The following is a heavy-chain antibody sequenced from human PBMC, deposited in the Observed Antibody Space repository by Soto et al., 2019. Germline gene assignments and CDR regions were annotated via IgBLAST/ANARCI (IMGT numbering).Heavy chain of an antibody. V-gene: IGHV4-31*03. Sequence: QVRLQESGPGLVKPSQTLSLTCTVSGGSISSGGYYWSWIRQHPGKGLEWIGYIYYSGSTYYNPSLKSRVTISVDTSKNQFSLKLSSVTAADTAVYYCARDALTGDRGVPGYWGQGTLVTVSS. CDR1: GGSISSGGYY. J-gene: IGHJ4*02. CDR3: ARDALTGDRGVPGY. D-gene: IGHD7-27*01. CDR2: IYYSGST.